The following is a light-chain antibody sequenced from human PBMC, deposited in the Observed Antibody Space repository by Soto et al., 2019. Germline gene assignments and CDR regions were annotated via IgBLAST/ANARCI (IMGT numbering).Light chain of an antibody. CDR2: DVT. V-gene: IGLV2-11*01. CDR3: CSYAGSSTWV. Sequence: QSALTQPRSVSGSPGQSVAISCTGTSSDVGGYNFVSWYQQHPGKAPQLIIYDVTKRPSGVPDRFSGSKSGNTASLTISGFQAEDEADYYCCSYAGSSTWVFGGGTKVTVL. J-gene: IGLJ3*02. CDR1: SSDVGGYNF.